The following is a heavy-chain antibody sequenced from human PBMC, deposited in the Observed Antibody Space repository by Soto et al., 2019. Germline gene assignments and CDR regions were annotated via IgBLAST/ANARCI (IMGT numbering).Heavy chain of an antibody. V-gene: IGHV3-74*01. CDR3: ARAPGWFDP. CDR1: GFTFRNYW. J-gene: IGHJ5*02. Sequence: GGSLRLSCAASGFTFRNYWIHWVRQAPGKGLVWVSRINSDGRSTSYADSVKGRFTISRDNAKNTLYLQMNSLRAEDTAVYYCARAPGWFDPWGQGTLVTVSS. CDR2: INSDGRST.